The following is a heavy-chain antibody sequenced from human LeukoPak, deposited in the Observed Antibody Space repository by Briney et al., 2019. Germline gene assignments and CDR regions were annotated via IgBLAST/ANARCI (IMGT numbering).Heavy chain of an antibody. CDR3: TTITANFDY. D-gene: IGHD1-20*01. Sequence: PGGSLRLSCAASGFTFSNALMSWVRQAPGKGLEWVGRIKMKTEGGTTDYAAPVKGRFTISRDDSKNTLYLQMNSLKTEDTAVYYCTTITANFDYWGQGTLVTVSS. CDR2: IKMKTEGGTT. J-gene: IGHJ4*02. CDR1: GFTFSNAL. V-gene: IGHV3-15*01.